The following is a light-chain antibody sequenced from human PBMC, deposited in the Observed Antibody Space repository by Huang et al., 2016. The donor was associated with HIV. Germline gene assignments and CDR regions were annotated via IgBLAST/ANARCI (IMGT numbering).Light chain of an antibody. V-gene: IGKV4-1*01. CDR3: QQYYSSPVS. J-gene: IGKJ2*01. CDR1: QSVLYSSNNKNY. CDR2: WSS. Sequence: DIVMTQSPDSLAVSLGERATINCKSSQSVLYSSNNKNYLAWYQQKPGQPPRLLIYWSSTRDSGVRDRFIGNGSGRDISLTIDPLQAEEMAVCYCQQYYSSPVSVGEGTKLE.